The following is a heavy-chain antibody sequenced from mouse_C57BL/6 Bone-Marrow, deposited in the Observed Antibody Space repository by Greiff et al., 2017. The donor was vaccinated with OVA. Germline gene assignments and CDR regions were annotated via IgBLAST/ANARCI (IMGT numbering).Heavy chain of an antibody. CDR2: FYPGSGSI. CDR3: ARHEGARLLNWDGFAY. J-gene: IGHJ3*01. CDR1: GYTFTEYT. Sequence: VQLQESGAELVKPGASVKLSCKASGYTFTEYTIHWVKQRSGQGLEWIGWFYPGSGSIKYNEKFKDKATLTADKSSSTVYMELSRLTSEDSAVYFCARHEGARLLNWDGFAYWGQGTLVTVSA. V-gene: IGHV1-62-2*01. D-gene: IGHD4-1*02.